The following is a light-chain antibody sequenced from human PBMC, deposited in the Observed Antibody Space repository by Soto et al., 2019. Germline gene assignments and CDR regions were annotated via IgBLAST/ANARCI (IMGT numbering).Light chain of an antibody. CDR1: QRLVHSDGNTY. J-gene: IGKJ1*01. CDR3: MQGTHWPRT. CDR2: RVS. Sequence: DAVLIQSPFSLPFTLGQPASISCRSTQRLVHSDGNTYLNWFHQRPGQSPRRLLYRVSNRDSGVPDKFSGSGSGTNFSLKISWVEADDVGVYYCMQGTHWPRTFGQGTKVDI. V-gene: IGKV2-30*02.